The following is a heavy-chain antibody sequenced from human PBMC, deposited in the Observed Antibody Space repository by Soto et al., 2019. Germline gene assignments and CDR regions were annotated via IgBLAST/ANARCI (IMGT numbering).Heavy chain of an antibody. CDR3: AKDSAYYAQAFDL. D-gene: IGHD3-16*01. CDR1: GFTFSSYG. CDR2: ISCEGSTK. Sequence: QVQLVESGGGVVLPGRSLRLSCAAAGFTFSSYGMHWVRQAPGKGLEWVSVISCEGSTKYYSDSVKGRFTISRDNSKNTLYLQMNSLRAEHTAVYYCAKDSAYYAQAFDLWGQGTMVTVSS. J-gene: IGHJ3*01. V-gene: IGHV3-30*18.